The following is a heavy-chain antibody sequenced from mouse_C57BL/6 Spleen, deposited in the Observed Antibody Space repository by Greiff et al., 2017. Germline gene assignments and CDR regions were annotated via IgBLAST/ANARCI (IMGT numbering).Heavy chain of an antibody. Sequence: VQLQQSGAELVRPGTSVKVSCKASGYAFTNYLIEWVKQRPGQGLEWIGVINPGSGGTNYNEKFKGKATLTADKSSSTAYMQLSSLTSEDSAVYFCARKGYGSSYVGFDYWGQGTTLTVSS. CDR2: INPGSGGT. CDR3: ARKGYGSSYVGFDY. J-gene: IGHJ2*01. V-gene: IGHV1-54*01. D-gene: IGHD1-1*01. CDR1: GYAFTNYL.